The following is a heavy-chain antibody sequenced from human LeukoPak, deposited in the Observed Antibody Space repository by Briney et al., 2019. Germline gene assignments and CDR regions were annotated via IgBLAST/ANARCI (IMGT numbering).Heavy chain of an antibody. CDR1: GFTFSSYA. J-gene: IGHJ4*02. CDR2: ISYDGSNK. D-gene: IGHD2-2*01. Sequence: PGGSLRLSCAASGFTFSSYAMHWVRQAPGKGLEWVAVISYDGSNKYYADSVKGRFTISRDNSKNTLYLQMNSLRAEDTAVYYCARDEVYCSSTSCYGGAFDYWGQGTLVTVSS. V-gene: IGHV3-30-3*01. CDR3: ARDEVYCSSTSCYGGAFDY.